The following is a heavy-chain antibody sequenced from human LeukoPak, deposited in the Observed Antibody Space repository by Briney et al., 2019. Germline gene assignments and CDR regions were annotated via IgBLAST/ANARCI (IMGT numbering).Heavy chain of an antibody. CDR1: GYTFTDFY. CDR3: ARGSPIVATDLVDY. V-gene: IGHV1-2*02. J-gene: IGHJ4*02. D-gene: IGHD5-12*01. Sequence: SSVKVSCKASGYTFTDFYMHWVRQAPGQGLEWTGWINPNSGGTNYAQKFQGRVTMTRDTSISTAYMELSRLRSDDTAVYYCARGSPIVATDLVDYWGQGTLVTVSS. CDR2: INPNSGGT.